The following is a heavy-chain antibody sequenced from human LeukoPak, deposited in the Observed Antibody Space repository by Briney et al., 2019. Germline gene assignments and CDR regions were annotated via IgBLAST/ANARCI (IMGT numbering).Heavy chain of an antibody. CDR1: GDSVSSNSAA. CDR3: AREVYDYYGSGSSFLQFDY. V-gene: IGHV6-1*01. J-gene: IGHJ4*02. D-gene: IGHD3-10*01. CDR2: TYYGSKWYN. Sequence: SQTLSLTCAISGDSVSSNSAAWNWIRQSPSRGLEWLGRTYYGSKWYNDYAVSVKSRITINPDTSKNQFSLQLNSVTPEDTAVYYCAREVYDYYGSGSSFLQFDYWGQGTLVTVSS.